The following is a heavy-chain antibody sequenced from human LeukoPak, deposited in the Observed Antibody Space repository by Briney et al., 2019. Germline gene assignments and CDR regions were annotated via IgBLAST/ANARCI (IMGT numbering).Heavy chain of an antibody. D-gene: IGHD4-17*01. Sequence: ASETLSLTCNVSGGSISNYYWSWIRQPPGKGLEWIGYIYYSGSTNYNPSLKSRVTISVDTSKSQFSLKLRSVTAADTAVYYCARDKGDYGDYYWFDPWGQGTLVTVSS. CDR1: GGSISNYY. CDR3: ARDKGDYGDYYWFDP. CDR2: IYYSGST. V-gene: IGHV4-59*01. J-gene: IGHJ5*02.